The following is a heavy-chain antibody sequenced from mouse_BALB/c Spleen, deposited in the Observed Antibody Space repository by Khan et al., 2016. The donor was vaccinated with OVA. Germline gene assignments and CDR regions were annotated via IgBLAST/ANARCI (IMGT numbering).Heavy chain of an antibody. J-gene: IGHJ4*01. Sequence: DLVKPGASVKLSCKASGYTFTSYWIHWIKQRPGQGLEWIGRISPGSGTPYYNEMFKGKATLTVDTSSSTAYIQLSSLSSEDSAVYFCVRENYYDSSHYAMDYWGQGTSVTVSS. CDR3: VRENYYDSSHYAMDY. V-gene: IGHV1S41*01. CDR1: GYTFTSYW. CDR2: ISPGSGTP. D-gene: IGHD1-1*01.